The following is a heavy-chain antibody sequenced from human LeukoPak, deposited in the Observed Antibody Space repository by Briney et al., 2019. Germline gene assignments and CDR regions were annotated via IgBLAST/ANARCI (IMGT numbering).Heavy chain of an antibody. CDR3: ARDSSSSLYYFDY. V-gene: IGHV3-33*01. CDR1: GFTFSSYG. Sequence: GGSLRLSCAASGFTFSSYGMHWVRQAPGKGLEWVAVIWYDGSNKYYADSVKGRFTISRDNSKNTLYLQMNSLRAEGTAVYYCARDSSSSLYYFDYWGQGTLVTVSS. D-gene: IGHD6-6*01. J-gene: IGHJ4*02. CDR2: IWYDGSNK.